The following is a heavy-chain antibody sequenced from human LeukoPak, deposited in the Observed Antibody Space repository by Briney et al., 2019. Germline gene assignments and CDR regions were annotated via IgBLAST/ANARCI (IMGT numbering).Heavy chain of an antibody. CDR3: ARGPPWLRQFDY. V-gene: IGHV4-59*01. Sequence: SETLSLTCTVSGGSISSYYWSWIRQPPGKGLEWIGYIYYTGGTNYNPSLKSRVTISADTSKNQFSLTLNSVTSADTAVYYCARGPPWLRQFDYWDQGTLVTVSS. CDR2: IYYTGGT. J-gene: IGHJ4*02. CDR1: GGSISSYY. D-gene: IGHD5-12*01.